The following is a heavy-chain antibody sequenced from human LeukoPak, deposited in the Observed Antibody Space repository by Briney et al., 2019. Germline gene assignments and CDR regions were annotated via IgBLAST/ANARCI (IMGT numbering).Heavy chain of an antibody. CDR1: GFTFSSYA. CDR2: ISGSGGGT. J-gene: IGHJ5*02. Sequence: GGSLRLSCAASGFTFSSYAMSWVRQAPGKGLEWVSAISGSGGGTYYADSVKGRFTISRDNSKNTLYLQMNSLRAEDTAVYYCAKDSPPGYSSSWYGNWFDPWGQGTLVTVSS. V-gene: IGHV3-23*01. D-gene: IGHD6-13*01. CDR3: AKDSPPGYSSSWYGNWFDP.